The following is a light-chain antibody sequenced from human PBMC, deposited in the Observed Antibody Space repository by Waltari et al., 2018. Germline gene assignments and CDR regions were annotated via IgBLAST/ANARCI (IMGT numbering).Light chain of an antibody. V-gene: IGLV2-14*03. CDR2: DFS. CDR3: SSFTGGSNVL. Sequence: QSALTQPASVSGSPAHSISISCPGTSSAFVSWSQRYPGKAPKLMIFDFSNRPSGVSDRFSGSKSAHMGSLAISGLLAEGEADYYCSSFTGGSNVLFGGGTKLTVL. CDR1: SSAF. J-gene: IGLJ2*01.